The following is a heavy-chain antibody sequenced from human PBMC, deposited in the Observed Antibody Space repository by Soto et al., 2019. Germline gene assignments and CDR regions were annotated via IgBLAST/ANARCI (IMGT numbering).Heavy chain of an antibody. D-gene: IGHD6-19*01. Sequence: QVQLVESGGGVVQPGRSLRLSCAASGFTFSNYGIHWVRQAPGKGLEWVALISYGGSNTDYADSVKGRFTVSRDNSKNTLYLQMNSLRAEDTSVYYWAKRSGTAVTGAEYFDLWGRGTLVTVSS. CDR2: ISYGGSNT. CDR3: AKRSGTAVTGAEYFDL. CDR1: GFTFSNYG. J-gene: IGHJ2*01. V-gene: IGHV3-30*18.